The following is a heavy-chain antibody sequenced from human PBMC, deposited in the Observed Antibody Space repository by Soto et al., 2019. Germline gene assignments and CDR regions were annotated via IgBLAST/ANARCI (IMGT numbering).Heavy chain of an antibody. Sequence: PGGSLRLSCAASGFTFSSYAMHWVRQAPGKGLEWVAVISYDGSNKYYADSVKGRFTISRDNSKNTLYLQMNSLRAEDTAVYYCARDRYSGYPAYYYYMDVWGKGTKVTVSS. D-gene: IGHD5-12*01. CDR1: GFTFSSYA. CDR2: ISYDGSNK. V-gene: IGHV3-30-3*01. J-gene: IGHJ6*03. CDR3: ARDRYSGYPAYYYYMDV.